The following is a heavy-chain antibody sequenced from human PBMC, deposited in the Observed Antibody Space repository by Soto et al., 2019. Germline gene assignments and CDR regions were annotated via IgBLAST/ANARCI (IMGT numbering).Heavy chain of an antibody. CDR2: ISAYNGNT. V-gene: IGHV1-18*01. D-gene: IGHD2-15*01. Sequence: ASVKVSCKASGYTFTSYGISWVRQAPGQGLEWMGWISAYNGNTNYAQKLQGRVTMTTDTSTSTAYMELRSLRSDDTAVYYCARGFVVVVAATWFDPWGQGTLVTVSS. CDR1: GYTFTSYG. J-gene: IGHJ5*02. CDR3: ARGFVVVVAATWFDP.